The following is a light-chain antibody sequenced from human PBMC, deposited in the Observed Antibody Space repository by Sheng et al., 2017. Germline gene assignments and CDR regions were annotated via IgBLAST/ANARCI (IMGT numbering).Light chain of an antibody. CDR1: QSVNSK. CDR2: GAS. J-gene: IGKJ4*01. Sequence: EVIMTQSPVTLSVSPGGGATLSCRASQSVNSKLAWYQQKPGQTPRLLIYGASTRATGIPARFSGSGSGTEFTLTVSSLQSEDFSLYYCQQRSSWPLTFGGGTKVEIK. V-gene: IGKV3-15*01. CDR3: QQRSSWPLT.